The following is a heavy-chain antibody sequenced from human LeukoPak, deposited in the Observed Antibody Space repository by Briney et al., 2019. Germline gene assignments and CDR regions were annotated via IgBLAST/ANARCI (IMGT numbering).Heavy chain of an antibody. D-gene: IGHD6-19*01. CDR1: GGSISSSNW. V-gene: IGHV4-4*02. Sequence: SETLSLTCAVSGGSISSSNWWSWVRQPPGKGLEWIGEIYHSGSTNYNPSLKSRVTISVDKSKNQFSLKLSSVTAADTAVYYCARRGASGWYYYFDYWGQGTLVTVSS. CDR3: ARRGASGWYYYFDY. CDR2: IYHSGST. J-gene: IGHJ4*02.